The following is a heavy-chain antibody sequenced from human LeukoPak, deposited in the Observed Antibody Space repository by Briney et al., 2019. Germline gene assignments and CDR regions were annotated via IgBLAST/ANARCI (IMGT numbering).Heavy chain of an antibody. V-gene: IGHV4-59*01. CDR1: GGSISSYY. Sequence: SETLSLTCTVSGGSISSYYWSWIRQPPGKGLEWIGYIYYSGSTNYNPSLKSRVTISVDTSKNQFSLKLSSVTAADTAVYYCASLRQSHYCYYYYMDVWGKGTTVTVSS. CDR3: ASLRQSHYCYYYYMDV. D-gene: IGHD4-17*01. CDR2: IYYSGST. J-gene: IGHJ6*03.